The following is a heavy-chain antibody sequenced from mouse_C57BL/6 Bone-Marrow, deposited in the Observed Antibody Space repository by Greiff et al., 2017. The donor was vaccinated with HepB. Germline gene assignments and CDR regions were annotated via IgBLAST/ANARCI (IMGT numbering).Heavy chain of an antibody. Sequence: EVQLQQSGPELVKPGASVKISCKASGYSFTGYYMNWVKQSPEKSLEWIGEINPSTGGTTYNQKFKAKATLTVDKSSSTAYMQLKSLTSEDSAVYYCARWGDDYEGGYAMDYWGQGTSVTVSS. J-gene: IGHJ4*01. CDR3: ARWGDDYEGGYAMDY. D-gene: IGHD2-4*01. CDR1: GYSFTGYY. V-gene: IGHV1-42*01. CDR2: INPSTGGT.